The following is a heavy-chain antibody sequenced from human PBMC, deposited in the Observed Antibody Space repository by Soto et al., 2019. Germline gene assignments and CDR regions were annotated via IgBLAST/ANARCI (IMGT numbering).Heavy chain of an antibody. CDR3: ARHISPGYSYGYIKYSSSWYYPYFDY. CDR2: IYYSGST. V-gene: IGHV4-39*01. J-gene: IGHJ4*02. CDR1: GGSISSSSYY. D-gene: IGHD5-18*01. Sequence: QLQLQESGPGLVKPSETLSLTCTVSGGSISSSSYYWGWIRQPPGKGLEWIGSIYYSGSTYYNPSLKSRVTISVDTSKNQFSLKLSSVTAADTAVYYCARHISPGYSYGYIKYSSSWYYPYFDYWGQGTLVTVSS.